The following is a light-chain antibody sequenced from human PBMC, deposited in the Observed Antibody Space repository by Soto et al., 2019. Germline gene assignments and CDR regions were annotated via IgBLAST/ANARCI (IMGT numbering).Light chain of an antibody. Sequence: DIQMTQSPLSLSASVGDRVSITCRASQSISTFLNWYQQTPGRAPKLLIYAATTLQRGVPSRFVGTGSGTEFTLTISSLQPEDFATHFCPQSYSAPPALVQGTKMDI. V-gene: IGKV1-39*01. CDR2: AAT. CDR1: QSISTF. CDR3: PQSYSAPPA. J-gene: IGKJ1*01.